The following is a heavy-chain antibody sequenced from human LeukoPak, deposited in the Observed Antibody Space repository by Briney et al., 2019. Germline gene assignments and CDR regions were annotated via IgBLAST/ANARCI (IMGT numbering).Heavy chain of an antibody. CDR3: VREGDAFDI. J-gene: IGHJ3*02. V-gene: IGHV3-9*01. CDR2: ISWNSGSI. Sequence: GGSLRLSCAASGFTFDDYAMHWVRQAPGKGLEWVSGISWNSGSIGYADSVKGRFTISRDNAKNSLYLQMNSLRAEDTAVYYCVREGDAFDIWGQGTMVTVSS. CDR1: GFTFDDYA.